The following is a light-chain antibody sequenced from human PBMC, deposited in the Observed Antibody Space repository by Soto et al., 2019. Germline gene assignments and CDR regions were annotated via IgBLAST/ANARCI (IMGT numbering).Light chain of an antibody. CDR3: QQYDNLPT. CDR2: DAS. Sequence: EIQMTQSPSSLSASVGDRVTITCQASQDISNYLNWYQQKPGKAPKLLIYDASNLETGVPSRFSGSGSGTDFTFTISSLQPEDIATYYCQQYDNLPTFGGGTKVDI. V-gene: IGKV1-33*01. CDR1: QDISNY. J-gene: IGKJ4*01.